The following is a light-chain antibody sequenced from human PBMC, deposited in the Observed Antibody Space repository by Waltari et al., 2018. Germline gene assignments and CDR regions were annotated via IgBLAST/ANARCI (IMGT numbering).Light chain of an antibody. V-gene: IGLV2-14*03. CDR3: SSYTSSSTRV. J-gene: IGLJ1*01. Sequence: QSALTQPASVSGSPGQSISISCTGTSSDVGGYNFVSWYQQHPGKAPQLIIYDVANRPSGVSNRVSGSKSGNTASLTISGLQAEDEADYYGSSYTSSSTRVFGTGTKVTVL. CDR1: SSDVGGYNF. CDR2: DVA.